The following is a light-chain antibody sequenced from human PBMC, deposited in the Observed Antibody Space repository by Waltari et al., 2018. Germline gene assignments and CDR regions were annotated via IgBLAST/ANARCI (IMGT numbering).Light chain of an antibody. CDR3: QQTFSPLPYT. CDR1: QSILTY. Sequence: DIQMTHSPSSLSASVGDTITITCRASQSILTYLNWYQQKPGTAPKLLIYASSSLQNGVPSRFSGSGSGTDFTLTISSLQVEDFATYYCQQTFSPLPYTFGQGTKLDFK. J-gene: IGKJ2*01. V-gene: IGKV1-39*01. CDR2: ASS.